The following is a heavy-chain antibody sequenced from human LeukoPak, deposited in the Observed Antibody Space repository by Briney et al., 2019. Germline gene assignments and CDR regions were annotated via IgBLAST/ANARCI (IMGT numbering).Heavy chain of an antibody. CDR2: IPYSGTT. V-gene: IGHV4-59*01. Sequence: KTLETLSLTCGVSGGSISSYYWSWVRQPPGKGLEWLGYIPYSGTTNYNPSLRSRVTISVDTSKNQFSLRLSSVTAADTAVYYCARTLVNIGIYIFDSWGQGTLVTVSS. J-gene: IGHJ4*02. D-gene: IGHD2/OR15-2a*01. CDR3: ARTLVNIGIYIFDS. CDR1: GGSISSYY.